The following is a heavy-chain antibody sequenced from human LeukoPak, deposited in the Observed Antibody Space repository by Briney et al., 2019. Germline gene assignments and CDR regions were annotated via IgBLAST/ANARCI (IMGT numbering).Heavy chain of an antibody. CDR2: ISSSSGTI. CDR3: ARGSGGWNYEDY. CDR1: GFTFSSYS. V-gene: IGHV3-48*01. D-gene: IGHD1-7*01. J-gene: IGHJ4*02. Sequence: GGSLRLSCAASGFTFSSYSMNWVRQAPGKGLEWVSYISSSSGTIYYADSVKGRFTISRDNAKNSLYLQMNSLRAEDTAVYYCARGSGGWNYEDYWGQGTLVTVTS.